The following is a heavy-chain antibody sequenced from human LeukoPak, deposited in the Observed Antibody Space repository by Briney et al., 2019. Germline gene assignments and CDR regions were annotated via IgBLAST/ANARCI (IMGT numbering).Heavy chain of an antibody. Sequence: PGGSLRLSCAASGFTFSSYHMNWVRQAPGKGLEWVSYISSSTIYYADSVKGRFTISRDNAKNSLYLQMHSLRDEDTAVYYCARGQGSAAVAGDSDYWGQGTLVTVSS. CDR2: ISSSTI. CDR3: ARGQGSAAVAGDSDY. V-gene: IGHV3-48*02. D-gene: IGHD6-19*01. J-gene: IGHJ4*02. CDR1: GFTFSSYH.